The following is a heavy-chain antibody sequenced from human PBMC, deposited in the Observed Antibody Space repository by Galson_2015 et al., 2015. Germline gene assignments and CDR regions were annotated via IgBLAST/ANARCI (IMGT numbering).Heavy chain of an antibody. D-gene: IGHD2-15*01. J-gene: IGHJ4*02. CDR1: GFTFNTYA. CDR2: ISSSSSTI. V-gene: IGHV3-48*02. Sequence: SLRLSCAASGFTFNTYAMIWVRQAPGKGLEWVSYISSSSSTIYYADSVKGRFTISRDNAKNSLYLQMNSLRDEDTAVYYCAREPYCSGGSCYGFDYWGQGTLV. CDR3: AREPYCSGGSCYGFDY.